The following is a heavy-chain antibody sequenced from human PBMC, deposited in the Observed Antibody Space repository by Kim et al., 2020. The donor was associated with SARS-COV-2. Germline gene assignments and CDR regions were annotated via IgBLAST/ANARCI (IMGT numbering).Heavy chain of an antibody. Sequence: SETLSLTCTVSGGSISSYYWSWIRQPPGKGLEWIGYIYYSGSTNYNPSLKSRVTISVDTSKNQFSQKLSSVTAADTAVYYCASSGRVTDYYYYGMDVWGQGTTVTVSS. V-gene: IGHV4-59*01. CDR2: IYYSGST. CDR3: ASSGRVTDYYYYGMDV. CDR1: GGSISSYY. D-gene: IGHD3-10*01. J-gene: IGHJ6*02.